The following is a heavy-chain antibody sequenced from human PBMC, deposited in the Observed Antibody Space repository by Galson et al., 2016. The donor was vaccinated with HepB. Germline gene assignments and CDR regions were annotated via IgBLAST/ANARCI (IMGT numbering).Heavy chain of an antibody. CDR2: ISASGNTI. V-gene: IGHV3-48*03. J-gene: IGHJ5*02. D-gene: IGHD6-13*01. CDR1: GFTFSIYA. Sequence: SLRLSCAASGFTFSIYAMHWVRQAPEKGLEWISYISASGNTIYYAGSVKGRFTISRDNAKNSLYLQMSSLRGEDTGVYYCARDPAMAAAGTWFDHWGQGTLVTVSS. CDR3: ARDPAMAAAGTWFDH.